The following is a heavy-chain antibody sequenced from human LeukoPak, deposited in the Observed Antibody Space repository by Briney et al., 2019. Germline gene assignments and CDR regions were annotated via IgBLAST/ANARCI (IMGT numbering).Heavy chain of an antibody. Sequence: GGSLRLSCVASGFTFSNYAMHWVRQAPGKGLEWVAVISDDGSNNYYADSVKGRFTISRDNSKNTLFLQVKSLRVDDTAIYYCARGLAGFNYRFYFVSWGQGTLVTVSS. J-gene: IGHJ4*02. V-gene: IGHV3-30*03. CDR1: GFTFSNYA. D-gene: IGHD5-24*01. CDR2: ISDDGSNN. CDR3: ARGLAGFNYRFYFVS.